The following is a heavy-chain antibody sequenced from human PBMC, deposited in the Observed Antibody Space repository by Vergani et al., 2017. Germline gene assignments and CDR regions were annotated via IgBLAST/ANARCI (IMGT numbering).Heavy chain of an antibody. J-gene: IGHJ6*02. V-gene: IGHV1-69-2*01. CDR3: ARGGYSSGWYDIGYYYYGMDV. CDR2: VDPEDGET. Sequence: EVQLVQSGAEVKKPGATMKISCKVSGYTFTDHYMHWVKQAPGKGLEWMGLVDPEDGETIYAEKFKGRVTIAADTSTDTAHLELSSLRSEDTAVYYCARGGYSSGWYDIGYYYYGMDVWGQGTTVTVSS. D-gene: IGHD6-19*01. CDR1: GYTFTDHY.